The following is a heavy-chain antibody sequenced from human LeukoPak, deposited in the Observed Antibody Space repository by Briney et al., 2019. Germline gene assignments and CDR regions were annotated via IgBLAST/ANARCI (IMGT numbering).Heavy chain of an antibody. Sequence: SVKVSCKASGGTFSSYAISWLRQAPGQGLEWMGGIIPIFGTANYAQKFQGRVTITTDESTSTAYMELSSLRSEDTAVYYCARGQTDYYGSGSFAGDYWGQGTLVTVSS. CDR2: IIPIFGTA. D-gene: IGHD3-10*01. CDR3: ARGQTDYYGSGSFAGDY. V-gene: IGHV1-69*05. CDR1: GGTFSSYA. J-gene: IGHJ4*02.